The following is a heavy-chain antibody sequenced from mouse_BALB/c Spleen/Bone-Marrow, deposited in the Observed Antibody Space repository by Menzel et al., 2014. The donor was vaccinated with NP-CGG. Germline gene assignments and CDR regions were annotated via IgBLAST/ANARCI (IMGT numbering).Heavy chain of an antibody. J-gene: IGHJ3*01. V-gene: IGHV1-53*01. D-gene: IGHD2-13*01. CDR1: GYTFTSYY. CDR2: INPSNGGT. CDR3: TREGDSLFAY. Sequence: QVQLQQSGAELVKPGASVKLSCKASGYTFTSYYMYWVKRRPGQGLEWIGKINPSNGGTNFNEKFKSKATLTVDKSSSTAYMQLSSLTSEDSSVYYCTREGDSLFAYWGQGTLVTVSA.